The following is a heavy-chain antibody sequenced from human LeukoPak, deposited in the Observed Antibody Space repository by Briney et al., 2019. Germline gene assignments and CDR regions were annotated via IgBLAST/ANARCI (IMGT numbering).Heavy chain of an antibody. J-gene: IGHJ6*03. CDR1: GFTFSSYS. D-gene: IGHD6-13*01. CDR2: ISSSSSYI. V-gene: IGHV3-21*01. Sequence: GGSLRLSCAASGFTFSSYSMNWVRQAPGKGLEWVSSISSSSSYIYYADSVKGRFTISRDNAKNSLYLQMNSLRAEDTAVYYCARARAYSSSWGVYYYYYYMDVWGKGTTVTVSS. CDR3: ARARAYSSSWGVYYYYYYMDV.